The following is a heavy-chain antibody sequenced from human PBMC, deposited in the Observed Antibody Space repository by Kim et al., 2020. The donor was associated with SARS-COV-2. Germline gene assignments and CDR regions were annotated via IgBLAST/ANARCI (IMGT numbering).Heavy chain of an antibody. D-gene: IGHD6-13*01. V-gene: IGHV4-59*02. J-gene: IGHJ4*02. CDR2: FYYTGSI. CDR3: ARHGSSYEYFFDY. Sequence: SETLSLTCTVSGASVTTYYWSWIRQPPGKGLEWIGYFYYTGSINYNPSLKSRVTISGDTSKNQFSLKLSSVTAADTAVYYCARHGSSYEYFFDYWGQGTLVTVS. CDR1: GASVTTYY.